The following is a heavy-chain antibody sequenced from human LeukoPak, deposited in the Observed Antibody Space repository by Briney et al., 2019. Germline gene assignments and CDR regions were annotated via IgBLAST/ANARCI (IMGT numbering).Heavy chain of an antibody. D-gene: IGHD2-2*01. CDR3: ARNPVVPAAMVDY. Sequence: SETLSLTCAVYGGSFSGYYWSWIRQPPGKGLEWIGEINHSGSTNHNPSLKSRVTISVDTSKNQFSLKLSSVTAADTAVYYCARNPVVPAAMVDYWGQGTLVTVSS. J-gene: IGHJ4*02. V-gene: IGHV4-34*01. CDR2: INHSGST. CDR1: GGSFSGYY.